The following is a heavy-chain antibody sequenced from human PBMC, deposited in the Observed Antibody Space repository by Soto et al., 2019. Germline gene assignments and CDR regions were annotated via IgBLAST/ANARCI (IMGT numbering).Heavy chain of an antibody. V-gene: IGHV4-30-4*01. CDR3: ARVPDY. CDR2: ISYSGTT. Sequence: SETLSLTCTVSGGSISSGNYYWSWIRQPPGKGLEWIGFISYSGTTHYSASLRSRVSISVDRSKNQFSLKLSSVTAADTAVYYCARVPDYWGQGTLVTVSS. J-gene: IGHJ4*02. CDR1: GGSISSGNYY.